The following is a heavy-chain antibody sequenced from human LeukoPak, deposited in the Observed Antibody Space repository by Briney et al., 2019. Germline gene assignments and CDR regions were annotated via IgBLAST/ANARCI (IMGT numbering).Heavy chain of an antibody. CDR1: GYTFTGYY. J-gene: IGHJ4*02. V-gene: IGHV1-2*02. D-gene: IGHD1-26*01. CDR3: ARSGRGTYYYFDY. CDR2: INSNSGGT. Sequence: ASVKVSCKASGYTFTGYYMHWVRQAPGQGLEWMGWINSNSGGTNYVQKFQGRVTMTRDTSISTAYMELSRLRSDDTAVYYCARSGRGTYYYFDYWGQGTLVTVSS.